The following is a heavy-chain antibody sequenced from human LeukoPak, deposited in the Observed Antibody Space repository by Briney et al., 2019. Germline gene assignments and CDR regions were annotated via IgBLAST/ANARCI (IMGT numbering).Heavy chain of an antibody. J-gene: IGHJ3*02. Sequence: ASVKVSCTAPGYTFTGYYMHSVRQAPGQGLEWMGWINFNSGGTNSAQKFQGRVTMTSDTSITTVYMDLTSLRSDDTAVYYCAREENYYGSDKAGLDIWGQGTMVTVSS. CDR2: INFNSGGT. D-gene: IGHD3-10*01. CDR3: AREENYYGSDKAGLDI. CDR1: GYTFTGYY. V-gene: IGHV1-2*02.